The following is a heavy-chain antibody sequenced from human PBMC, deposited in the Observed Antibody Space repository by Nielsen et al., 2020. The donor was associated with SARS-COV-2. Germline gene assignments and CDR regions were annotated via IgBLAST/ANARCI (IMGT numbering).Heavy chain of an antibody. D-gene: IGHD4-11*01. V-gene: IGHV4-34*01. CDR3: ARVNYPGDYSIYEPTPTGFDY. CDR2: INHNGST. J-gene: IGHJ4*02. Sequence: WIRQPPGKGLEWIGEINHNGSTNYNPSLKSRVTISVDTSKNQFSLKLSSVTAADTAVYYCARVNYPGDYSIYEPTPTGFDYWGQGTLVTVSS.